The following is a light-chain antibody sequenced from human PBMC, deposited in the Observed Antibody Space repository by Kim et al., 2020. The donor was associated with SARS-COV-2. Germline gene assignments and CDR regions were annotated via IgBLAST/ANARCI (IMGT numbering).Light chain of an antibody. CDR1: SLRDYY. CDR2: GKD. Sequence: SSELPQDPAVSVALGQTVTITCQGDSLRDYYASWYHQRPGQAPKLVMYGKDNRPSGISVRFSGSGSGSTASLTITGAQAEDEGEYYCNCWDNSGNYLLFGGGTQLNVL. V-gene: IGLV3-19*01. CDR3: NCWDNSGNYLL. J-gene: IGLJ7*01.